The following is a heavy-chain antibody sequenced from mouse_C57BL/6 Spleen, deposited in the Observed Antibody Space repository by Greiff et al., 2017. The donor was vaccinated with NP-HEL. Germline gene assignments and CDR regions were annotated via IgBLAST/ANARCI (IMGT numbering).Heavy chain of an antibody. J-gene: IGHJ4*01. CDR2: ISYDGSN. CDR1: GYSITSGYY. Sequence: DVQLQESGPGLVKPSQSLSLTCSVTGYSITSGYYWNWIRQFPGNKLEWMGYISYDGSNNYNPSLKNRISITRDTSKNQFFLKLNSVTTEDTATYYCARYSNYDAMDYWGQGTSVTVSS. D-gene: IGHD2-5*01. V-gene: IGHV3-6*01. CDR3: ARYSNYDAMDY.